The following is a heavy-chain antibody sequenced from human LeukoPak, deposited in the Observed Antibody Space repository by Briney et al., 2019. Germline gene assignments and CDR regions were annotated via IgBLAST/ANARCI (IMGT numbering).Heavy chain of an antibody. CDR3: AADSSGMGITH. CDR2: IYYSGST. CDR1: GGSISSGGYY. D-gene: IGHD3-22*01. Sequence: NTSETLSLTCTVSGGSISSGGYYWSWIRQHPGKGLEWIGYIYYSGSTYYNPSLKSRVTISVDTSKNQFSLKLSSVTAADTAVYYCAADSSGMGITHWGQGTLVTVSS. J-gene: IGHJ4*02. V-gene: IGHV4-31*03.